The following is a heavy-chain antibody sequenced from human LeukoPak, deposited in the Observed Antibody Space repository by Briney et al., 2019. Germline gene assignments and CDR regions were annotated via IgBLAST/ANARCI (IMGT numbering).Heavy chain of an antibody. V-gene: IGHV3-21*01. CDR2: ISSGSSYI. CDR1: GFTFSSYS. CDR3: ARDLDRYYDFWSAPHYYYYMDV. D-gene: IGHD3-3*01. J-gene: IGHJ6*03. Sequence: PGGSLRLSCAASGFTFSSYSMNWVRQAPGKGLEWVSSISSGSSYIYYADSVKGRFTISRDNAKNSLYLQMNSLRAEDTAVYYCARDLDRYYDFWSAPHYYYYMDVWGKGTTVTVSS.